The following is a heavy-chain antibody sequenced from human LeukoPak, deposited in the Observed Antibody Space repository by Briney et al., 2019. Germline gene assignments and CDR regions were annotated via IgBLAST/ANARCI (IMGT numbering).Heavy chain of an antibody. CDR2: IYYSGST. CDR1: GGSISSYY. V-gene: IGHV4-59*08. CDR3: ARARKLAFDY. D-gene: IGHD1-7*01. Sequence: SETLSLTCTVSGGSISSYYWSWIRQPPGKGLEWIGYIYYSGSTNYNPSLKSRVTISVDTSKNQFSLKLSSVTAADTAVYYCARARKLAFDYWGQGTLVTVFS. J-gene: IGHJ4*02.